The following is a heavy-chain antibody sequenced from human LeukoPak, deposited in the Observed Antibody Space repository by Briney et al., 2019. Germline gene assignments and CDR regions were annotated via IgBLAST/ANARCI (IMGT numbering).Heavy chain of an antibody. D-gene: IGHD7-27*01. CDR3: ARTRAEAGDFGPFGY. CDR2: ISYDGSNK. J-gene: IGHJ4*02. V-gene: IGHV3-30-3*01. Sequence: QTGGSLRLSCAASGFTFSSYAMHWVRQAPGKGLEWVAVISYDGSNKYYADSVKGRFTISRDNSKNTLYLQMNSLRAEDTAVYYCARTRAEAGDFGPFGYWGQGTLVTVSS. CDR1: GFTFSSYA.